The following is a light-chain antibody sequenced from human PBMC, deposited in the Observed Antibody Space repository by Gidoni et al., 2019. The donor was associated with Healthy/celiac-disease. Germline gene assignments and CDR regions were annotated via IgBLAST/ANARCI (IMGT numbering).Light chain of an antibody. CDR2: AAS. CDR1: QGISSY. Sequence: DIQLTQSPSFLSASVGDRVTITCRASQGISSYLAWYQQKPGKAPKLLIYAASTLQSGVPSRFSCGGSGTEFTLTISSLQPEDFATYYCQQLNSYPLITFGQGTRLEIK. CDR3: QQLNSYPLIT. V-gene: IGKV1-9*01. J-gene: IGKJ5*01.